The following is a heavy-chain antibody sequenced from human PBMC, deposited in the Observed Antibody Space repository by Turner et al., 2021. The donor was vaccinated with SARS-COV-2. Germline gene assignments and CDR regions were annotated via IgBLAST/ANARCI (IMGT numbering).Heavy chain of an antibody. J-gene: IGHJ4*02. CDR1: GFTFSSYS. Sequence: EVQLVESGGGLVKPGGSLRLSCAASGFTFSSYSMNWVRQAPGKGLEWVSSISSTSNYIFYADSVKGRFTISRDNAKNSLYLQMNSLRVEDTAVYYCARGANGNFDYWGQGALVTVS. CDR3: ARGANGNFDY. V-gene: IGHV3-21*01. D-gene: IGHD1-26*01. CDR2: ISSTSNYI.